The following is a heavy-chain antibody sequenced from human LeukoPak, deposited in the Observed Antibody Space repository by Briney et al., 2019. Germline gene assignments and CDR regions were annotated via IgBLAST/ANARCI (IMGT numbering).Heavy chain of an antibody. D-gene: IGHD6-19*01. Sequence: PGGSLRLYCAASGFTFSSYAMSWVRQATGKGLEWVSAISGSGGSTYYADSVKGRFTISRDNSKNTLYLQVNSLRAEDTAVYYCAKDQGGGAGTFYFDYWGQGTLVTVSS. V-gene: IGHV3-23*01. CDR2: ISGSGGST. CDR3: AKDQGGGAGTFYFDY. CDR1: GFTFSSYA. J-gene: IGHJ4*02.